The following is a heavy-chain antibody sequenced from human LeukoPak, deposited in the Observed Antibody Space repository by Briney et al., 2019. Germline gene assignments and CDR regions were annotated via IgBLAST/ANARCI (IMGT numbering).Heavy chain of an antibody. J-gene: IGHJ4*02. CDR1: GYTFTSYG. V-gene: IGHV1-69*13. D-gene: IGHD3-22*01. CDR2: ITAIFRTT. CDR3: ARHSGYHSTMYLDY. Sequence: SVKVSCKASGYTFTSYGISWVRQAPGQGLEWMGGITAIFRTTNYAQKFQGRVTITADESMSTIYMELSSLRSGDTAVYYCARHSGYHSTMYLDYWGQGTLVTVSS.